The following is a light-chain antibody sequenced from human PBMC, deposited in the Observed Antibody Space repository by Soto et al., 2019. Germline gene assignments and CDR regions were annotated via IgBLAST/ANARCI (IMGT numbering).Light chain of an antibody. CDR3: CSYGGPYTWL. CDR1: SSNIGNNY. V-gene: IGLV1-51*01. Sequence: QSVLTQPPSVSAAPGQKVTISCSGSSSNIGNNYVSWYQQLPGTAPKLLIYDNNKRPSGIPDRFSGSKSGNTASLTISGLQADDEADYICCSYGGPYTWLFGGGTKVTVL. J-gene: IGLJ3*02. CDR2: DNN.